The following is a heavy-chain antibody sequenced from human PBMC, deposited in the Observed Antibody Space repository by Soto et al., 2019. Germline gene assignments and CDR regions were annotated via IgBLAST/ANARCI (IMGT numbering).Heavy chain of an antibody. CDR3: ARDPLYYNDISGRPLNAFDV. CDR1: GFTFRNYG. Sequence: GGSLRLSCAASGFTFRNYGMNWVRQAPGKGLEWVSYIGIGSSTKYYADSVKGRFTISRDNAKNSLYLQMNSLRAEDTAVYYCARDPLYYNDISGRPLNAFDVWGQGTMVTVSS. J-gene: IGHJ3*01. D-gene: IGHD3-22*01. V-gene: IGHV3-48*01. CDR2: IGIGSSTK.